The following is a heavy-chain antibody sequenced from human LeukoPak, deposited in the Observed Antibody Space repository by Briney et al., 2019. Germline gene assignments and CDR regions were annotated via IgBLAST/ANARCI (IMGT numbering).Heavy chain of an antibody. CDR1: GGTFSSYA. Sequence: GASVTVSCTASGGTFSSYAISWVRQAPGQGLEWMGIINPSGGSTSYAQKFQGRVTMTRDTSTSTVYMELSSLRSEDTAVYYCARDGRSSWTRWFDPWGQGTLVTVSS. V-gene: IGHV1-46*01. CDR2: INPSGGST. D-gene: IGHD6-13*01. J-gene: IGHJ5*02. CDR3: ARDGRSSWTRWFDP.